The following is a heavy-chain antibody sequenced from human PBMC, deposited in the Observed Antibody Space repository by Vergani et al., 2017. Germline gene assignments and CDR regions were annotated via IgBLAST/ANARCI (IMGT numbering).Heavy chain of an antibody. D-gene: IGHD3-22*01. Sequence: QVQLVQSGAEVKKPGSSVKVSCKASGGTFSSYTISWVRQAPGQGLEWMGRIIPILGIANYAQKFQGRVTITADKSTSTAYMELSSLRSEDTAVYYCAAYYSGDWFDPWSQGTLVTVSS. CDR1: GGTFSSYT. V-gene: IGHV1-69*02. CDR2: IIPILGIA. J-gene: IGHJ5*02. CDR3: AAYYSGDWFDP.